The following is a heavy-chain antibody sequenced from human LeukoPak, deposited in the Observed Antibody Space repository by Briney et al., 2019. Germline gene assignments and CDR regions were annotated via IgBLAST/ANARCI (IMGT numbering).Heavy chain of an antibody. J-gene: IGHJ5*02. D-gene: IGHD2-2*01. CDR3: ARHELYQSIVAVPAANGPNWFDP. CDR1: GGSFSGYY. V-gene: IGHV4-34*01. CDR2: INHSGST. Sequence: PSETLSLTCAVYGGSFSGYYWSWIRQPPGKGLEWIGEINHSGSTNYNPSLKSRVTISVDTSKNQFSLKLSSVTAADTAVYYCARHELYQSIVAVPAANGPNWFDPWGQGTLVTVSS.